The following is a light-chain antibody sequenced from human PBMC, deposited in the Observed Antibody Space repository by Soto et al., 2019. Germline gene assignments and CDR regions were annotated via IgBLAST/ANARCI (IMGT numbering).Light chain of an antibody. CDR1: QSISSS. CDR3: QQYNNWPPWT. CDR2: DVS. V-gene: IGKV3-15*01. Sequence: EIVMTQSPATLSMSPGERVTLSCRASQSISSSLAWYQQKRGQAPRLLMYDVSTRATGVPARFSGSGSGTEFTLTISSLQSEDFAVYYCQQYNNWPPWTFGQGTKVDIK. J-gene: IGKJ1*01.